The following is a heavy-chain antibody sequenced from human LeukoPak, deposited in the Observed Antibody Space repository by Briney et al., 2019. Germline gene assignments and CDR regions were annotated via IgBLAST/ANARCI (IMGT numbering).Heavy chain of an antibody. CDR2: IRYDGSNK. Sequence: GGSLRLSCAASGFTFSSYGMHWVRQAPGKGLEWVAFIRYDGSNKYYADSVKGRFTISRDNSKNTLYLQMNSLRAEDTAVYYCARGHKPGYSYGSVDYWGQGTLVTVSS. D-gene: IGHD5-18*01. J-gene: IGHJ4*02. V-gene: IGHV3-30*02. CDR3: ARGHKPGYSYGSVDY. CDR1: GFTFSSYG.